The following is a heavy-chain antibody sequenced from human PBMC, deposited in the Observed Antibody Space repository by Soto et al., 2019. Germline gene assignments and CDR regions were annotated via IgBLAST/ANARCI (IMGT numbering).Heavy chain of an antibody. Sequence: EVQLLESGGGLVQPGGSLRLSCAASGFTFSNYAMSWVRQAPGKGPEWVSTISKSGSRTYDVDSVKGRFTISRDNSKNTLFLQMNSLGVEDTGIYYCAKGRDVTGGDVGYFQNWGQGTLVTVSS. D-gene: IGHD2-21*02. CDR2: ISKSGSRT. CDR1: GFTFSNYA. CDR3: AKGRDVTGGDVGYFQN. V-gene: IGHV3-23*05. J-gene: IGHJ1*01.